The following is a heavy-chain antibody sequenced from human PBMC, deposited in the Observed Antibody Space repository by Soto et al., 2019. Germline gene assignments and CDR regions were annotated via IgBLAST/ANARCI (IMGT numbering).Heavy chain of an antibody. CDR1: GGTCSSYA. D-gene: IGHD2-2*01. V-gene: IGHV1-69*13. CDR2: IIPIFGTA. Sequence: SVKVSCKASGGTCSSYAISWVRQAPGQGLEWMGGIIPIFGTANYAQKFQGRVTITADESTSTAYMELSSLRSEDTAVYYCARDRYCSSTSCPHLYYYYYYGMDVWGQGTTVTVSS. J-gene: IGHJ6*02. CDR3: ARDRYCSSTSCPHLYYYYYYGMDV.